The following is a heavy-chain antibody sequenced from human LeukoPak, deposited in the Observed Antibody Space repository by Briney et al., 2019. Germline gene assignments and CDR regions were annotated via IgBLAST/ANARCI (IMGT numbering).Heavy chain of an antibody. Sequence: SETLSLTCTVSGGSISSYYWSWLRQPPGKGLEWIGYIYYSGSTNYNPSLKSRVTISVDTSKNQFSLKLSSVTAADTAVYYCAREATDYGDYPYYFDYWGQGTLVTVSS. CDR2: IYYSGST. V-gene: IGHV4-59*01. J-gene: IGHJ4*02. CDR3: AREATDYGDYPYYFDY. CDR1: GGSISSYY. D-gene: IGHD4-17*01.